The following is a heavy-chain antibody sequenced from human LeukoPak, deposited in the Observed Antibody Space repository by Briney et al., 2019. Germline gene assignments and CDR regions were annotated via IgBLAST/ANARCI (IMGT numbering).Heavy chain of an antibody. CDR2: ISVSGAGT. CDR3: ARRDDYGYYVVY. CDR1: GFTFSSYV. Sequence: GESLKISCAASGFTFSSYVMSWVRQAPGKGLEWVSSISVSGAGTYYADSVKGRFTISRDNSRNTLDLQMNSLRAEDTAVYYCARRDDYGYYVVYWGQGILVTVSS. J-gene: IGHJ4*02. D-gene: IGHD4-17*01. V-gene: IGHV3-23*01.